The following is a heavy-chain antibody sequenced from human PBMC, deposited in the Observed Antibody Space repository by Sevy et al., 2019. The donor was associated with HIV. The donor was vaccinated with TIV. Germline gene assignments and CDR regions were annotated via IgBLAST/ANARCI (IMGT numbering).Heavy chain of an antibody. CDR1: GFTFSSYA. CDR2: ISSNGGST. Sequence: GGSLRLSCSASGFTFSSYAMHWVRQAPGKGLEYVSAISSNGGSTYYADSVKGRFTISRDNSKNTLYLQMSSLRAEDTAVCDCVKDAGGPAAMVRGVSAFDIWGQGTMVTVS. V-gene: IGHV3-64D*06. D-gene: IGHD3-10*01. J-gene: IGHJ3*02. CDR3: VKDAGGPAAMVRGVSAFDI.